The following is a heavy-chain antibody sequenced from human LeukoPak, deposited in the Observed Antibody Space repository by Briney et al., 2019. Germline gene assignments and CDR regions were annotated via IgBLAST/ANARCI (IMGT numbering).Heavy chain of an antibody. Sequence: PSETLSLTCAASGVSISSGGYSWSWLRQPPGKGLEWIVYIYHSGSTYYNPSLKSRVTISVDRSKNQSSLKLSSVTAADTAVYYCARGPLSPYGSGSYAFDYWGQGTLVTVSS. J-gene: IGHJ4*02. CDR2: IYHSGST. D-gene: IGHD3-10*01. CDR1: GVSISSGGYS. CDR3: ARGPLSPYGSGSYAFDY. V-gene: IGHV4-30-2*01.